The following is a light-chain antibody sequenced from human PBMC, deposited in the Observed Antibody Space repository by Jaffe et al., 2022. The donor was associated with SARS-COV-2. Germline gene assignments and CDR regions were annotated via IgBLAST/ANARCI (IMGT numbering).Light chain of an antibody. J-gene: IGLJ3*02. CDR3: CSYAGSYTWV. Sequence: QSALTQPRSVSGSLGQSVTISCTGTRSDVGGHNYVSWYHQHPGRAPKLMIYDVSKRPSGVPDRFSGSKSGNTASLTISGLQAEDEADYYCCSYAGSYTWVFGGGTKLTVL. V-gene: IGLV2-11*01. CDR1: RSDVGGHNY. CDR2: DVS.